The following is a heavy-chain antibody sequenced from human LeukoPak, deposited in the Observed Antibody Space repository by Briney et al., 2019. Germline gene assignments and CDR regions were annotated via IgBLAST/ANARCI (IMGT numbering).Heavy chain of an antibody. CDR1: GYSISRGYY. D-gene: IGHD4-11*01. V-gene: IGHV4-38-2*01. Sequence: SVTLSLTCAVSGYSISRGYYWGWLRQPPGKGLELLGSFCHSGSIYNNPSLKSRVTMSVYTSKTQFPLKLTSVTAADPAVYYGARAYSNWFDPWGQGTLGTVSS. CDR2: FCHSGSI. CDR3: ARAYSNWFDP. J-gene: IGHJ5*02.